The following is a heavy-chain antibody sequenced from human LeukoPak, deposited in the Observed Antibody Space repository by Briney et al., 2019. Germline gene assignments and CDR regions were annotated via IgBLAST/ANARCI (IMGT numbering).Heavy chain of an antibody. J-gene: IGHJ5*02. D-gene: IGHD2-15*01. CDR1: GFTFSNYG. CDR2: IIGSGGST. CDR3: AGQSRLGYCSGGSCYSQPFDP. Sequence: GGSLRLSRAASGFTFSNYGMSWVRQAPGKGLERVSTIIGSGGSTYYADSVKGRFTISRDNAKNSLYLQMNSLRAEDTAVYYCAGQSRLGYCSGGSCYSQPFDPWGQGTLVTVSS. V-gene: IGHV3-23*01.